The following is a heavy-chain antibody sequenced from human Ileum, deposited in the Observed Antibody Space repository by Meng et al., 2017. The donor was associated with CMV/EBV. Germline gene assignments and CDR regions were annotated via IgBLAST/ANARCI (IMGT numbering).Heavy chain of an antibody. D-gene: IGHD3-3*01. CDR3: ARNVGFYSSQIAY. V-gene: IGHV4-39*07. J-gene: IGHJ4*02. CDR1: GGSTTSSTYY. CDR2: VYYSGTT. Sequence: QLQESGPGLVKPSETLSLTCTASGGSTTSSTYYWGWIRQPPGKGLEWIGSVYYSGTTYYNPSLKNRVNMSIDTSKNRFSLKLSSATAADTAVYYCARNVGFYSSQIAYWGQGALVTVSS.